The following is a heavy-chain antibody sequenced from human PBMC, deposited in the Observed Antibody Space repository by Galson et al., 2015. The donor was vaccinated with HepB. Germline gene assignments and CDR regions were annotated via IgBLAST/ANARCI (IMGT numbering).Heavy chain of an antibody. J-gene: IGHJ5*01. CDR2: MKEDGTEK. V-gene: IGHV3-7*01. CDR3: ARERVVPGGGNWFGS. CDR1: GFTFSNYW. Sequence: SLRLSCAASGFTFSNYWMSWVRQAPGKGLEWVANMKEDGTEKYNVDSVRGRFTILRDNAKNSLYLQMSSLRAEDTAVYYCARERVVPGGGNWFGSWGQGTLVTVSS. D-gene: IGHD2-2*01.